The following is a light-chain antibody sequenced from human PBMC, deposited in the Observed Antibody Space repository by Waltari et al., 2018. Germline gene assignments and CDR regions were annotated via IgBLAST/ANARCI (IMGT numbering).Light chain of an antibody. CDR2: DDT. V-gene: IGLV3-21*02. J-gene: IGLJ2*01. CDR3: QLWDSTADVV. CDR1: NIGSRS. Sequence: SYFLTQPPSVSVAPGQTARVTCGGNNIGSRSVQWYQQKPGQAPALVIYDDTARPSGIPQRFSCSNSGNTATLTINNVEAGDEADYYCQLWDSTADVVFGAGTKLTVL.